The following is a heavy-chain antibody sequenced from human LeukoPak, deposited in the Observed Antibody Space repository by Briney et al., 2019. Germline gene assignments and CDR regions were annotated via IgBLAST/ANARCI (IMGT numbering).Heavy chain of an antibody. Sequence: GGSLRLSCAASGFTFSSYAMSWVRQAPGEGLDWVSAIGGGGSNKYYADSVKGRFTISRDNSKNTLYLQMSSLRAEDTAVYYCAKGLGAGGSGSYYNVVYWGQGTLVTVSS. J-gene: IGHJ4*02. CDR2: IGGGGSNK. V-gene: IGHV3-23*01. CDR1: GFTFSSYA. D-gene: IGHD3-10*01. CDR3: AKGLGAGGSGSYYNVVY.